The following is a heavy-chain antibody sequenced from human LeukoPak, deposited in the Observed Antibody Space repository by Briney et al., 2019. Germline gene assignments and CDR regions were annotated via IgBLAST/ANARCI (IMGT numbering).Heavy chain of an antibody. CDR3: ARGGGHSYGPFDY. D-gene: IGHD5-18*01. V-gene: IGHV3-15*01. CDR2: IKDKIDGETT. Sequence: GGSLRLSCAASGFTFRNAWMTWVRQAPGKGLEWVGRIKDKIDGETTDYAAPVKGRFTISRDDSKNTLYLQMNSLKTEDTAVYYCARGGGHSYGPFDYWGQGTLVTVSS. J-gene: IGHJ4*02. CDR1: GFTFRNAW.